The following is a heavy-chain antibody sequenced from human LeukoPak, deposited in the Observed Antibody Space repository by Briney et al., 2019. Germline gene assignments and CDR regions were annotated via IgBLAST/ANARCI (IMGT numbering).Heavy chain of an antibody. CDR2: ISWNSGSI. CDR3: ARVGYSSSWKYTLTIDY. Sequence: QPGGSLRLSCAASGFTFDDYAMHWVRQAPGKGLEWVSGISWNSGSIGYADSVKGRFTISRDNAKNSLYLQMNSLRAEDTAVYYCARVGYSSSWKYTLTIDYWGQGTLVTVSS. CDR1: GFTFDDYA. V-gene: IGHV3-9*01. J-gene: IGHJ4*02. D-gene: IGHD6-13*01.